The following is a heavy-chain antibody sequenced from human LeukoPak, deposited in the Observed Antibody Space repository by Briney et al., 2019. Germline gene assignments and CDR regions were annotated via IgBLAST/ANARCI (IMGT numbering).Heavy chain of an antibody. CDR1: GGPISSYY. CDR3: ASRSSIWSGYQDTLYYFDS. CDR2: IYYSGST. J-gene: IGHJ4*02. D-gene: IGHD3-3*01. V-gene: IGHV4-59*01. Sequence: SVTLSLTCTLSGGPISSYYGLCLRQPPPKPLEWIGHIYYSGSTNYNPSLTSRVTISVDTSKNQFSLKLSSVTAADTAVYYCASRSSIWSGYQDTLYYFDSWGQGTLVTVSS.